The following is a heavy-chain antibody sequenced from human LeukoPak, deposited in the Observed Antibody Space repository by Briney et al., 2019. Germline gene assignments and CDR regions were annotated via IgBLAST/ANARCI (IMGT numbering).Heavy chain of an antibody. Sequence: SVKVSCKASGGTFSSYAIGWVRQAPGQGLEWMGGIIPIFGTANYAQKFQGRVTITADESTSTAYMELSSLRSEDTAVYYCARVRAYYDSSGYFDYWGQGTLVTVSS. CDR1: GGTFSSYA. D-gene: IGHD3-22*01. CDR2: IIPIFGTA. V-gene: IGHV1-69*13. CDR3: ARVRAYYDSSGYFDY. J-gene: IGHJ4*02.